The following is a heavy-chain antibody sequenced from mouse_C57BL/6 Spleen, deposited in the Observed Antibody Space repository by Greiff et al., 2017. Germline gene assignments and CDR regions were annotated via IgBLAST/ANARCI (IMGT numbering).Heavy chain of an antibody. CDR2: IDPSDSYT. CDR3: ARSGDDDVRRAMDY. D-gene: IGHD2-4*01. Sequence: QVQLQQPGAELVMPGASVKLSCKASGYTFTSYWMHWVKQRPGQGLEWIGEIDPSDSYTNYNPKFKGKSTLTVDTSSSTAYMQLSSLTSEDSAVYYCARSGDDDVRRAMDYWGQGTSVTVSS. J-gene: IGHJ4*01. CDR1: GYTFTSYW. V-gene: IGHV1-69*01.